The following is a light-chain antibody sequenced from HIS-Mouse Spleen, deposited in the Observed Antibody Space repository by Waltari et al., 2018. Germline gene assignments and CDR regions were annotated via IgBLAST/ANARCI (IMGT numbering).Light chain of an antibody. J-gene: IGLJ3*02. CDR2: EDN. V-gene: IGLV6-57*02. CDR3: QSYDSSTNWV. Sequence: NFMLTQPHSVSESPGKTVTISCTGSSGSIASNYVQWYQQRPGSAPTTVIYEDNQRPSGVPDRFSGSIDSSSNSASLTISGLNTEDEADYYCQSYDSSTNWVFGGGTKLTVL. CDR1: SGSIASNY.